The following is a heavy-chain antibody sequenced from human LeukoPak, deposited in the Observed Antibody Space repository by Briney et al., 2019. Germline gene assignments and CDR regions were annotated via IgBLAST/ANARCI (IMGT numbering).Heavy chain of an antibody. CDR3: ARSVDFWSGYPDY. CDR1: GFTFSIYF. Sequence: GDSLRLSCAASGFTFSIYFMNWVRQAPGKGLEWVSSISSGSNTIYYADSVKGRFTISRDNAKNSLYLQMNSLRAEDTAVYYCARSVDFWSGYPDYWGQGTLVTVSS. CDR2: ISSGSNTI. J-gene: IGHJ4*02. V-gene: IGHV3-48*01. D-gene: IGHD3-3*01.